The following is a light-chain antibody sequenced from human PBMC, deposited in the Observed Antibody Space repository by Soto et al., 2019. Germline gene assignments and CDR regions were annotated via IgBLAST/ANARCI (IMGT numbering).Light chain of an antibody. CDR3: QQYPGT. V-gene: IGKV3-20*01. CDR1: QSVSSTY. Sequence: EIVLTQSPGTLSLSPGERATLSCRASQSVSSTYLAWYQQKPGQAPRLLIYGASSSATGIPDRFSGSGSGTDFTLTISRLEPEDFAVYYCQQYPGTFGQGTKV. J-gene: IGKJ1*01. CDR2: GAS.